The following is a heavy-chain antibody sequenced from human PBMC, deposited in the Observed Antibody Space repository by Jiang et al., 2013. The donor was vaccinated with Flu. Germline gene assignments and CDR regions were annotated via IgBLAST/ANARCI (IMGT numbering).Heavy chain of an antibody. J-gene: IGHJ4*02. CDR3: AKKDGDS. D-gene: IGHD2-15*01. CDR1: GVSISTYH. V-gene: IGHV4-59*01. Sequence: GLVKPSETLSLTCSVSGVSISTYHWSWIRQSPGKGLEWIGYIYYSGSTSYNPSLKSRVTMSVDTSKNQLSLKLSSVTAADTAVYYCAKKDGDSWGQGTLVTVSS. CDR2: IYYSGST.